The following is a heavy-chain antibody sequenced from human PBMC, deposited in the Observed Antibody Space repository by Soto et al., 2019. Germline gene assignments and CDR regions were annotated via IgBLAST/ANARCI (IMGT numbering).Heavy chain of an antibody. CDR1: GGYISSYY. CDR3: ARDRVGAYCGGDCYSESRWFDP. Sequence: SETLSLTCTVSGGYISSYYWSWIRQPAGKGLEWIGRIYTSGSTNYNPSLKSRVTMSVDTSKNQFSLKLSSVTAADTAVYYCARDRVGAYCGGDCYSESRWFDPWGQGTLVTVS. CDR2: IYTSGST. V-gene: IGHV4-4*07. D-gene: IGHD2-21*02. J-gene: IGHJ5*02.